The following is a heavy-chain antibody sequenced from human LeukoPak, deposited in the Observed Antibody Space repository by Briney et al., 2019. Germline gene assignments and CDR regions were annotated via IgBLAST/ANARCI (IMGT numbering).Heavy chain of an antibody. V-gene: IGHV4-30-4*01. J-gene: IGHJ4*02. CDR2: IYYSGST. D-gene: IGHD1/OR15-1a*01. CDR1: GGSISSGDYY. Sequence: SQTLSLTCTVSGGSISSGDYYWSWIRQPPGKGLEWVGYIYYSGSTYYNPSLKSRVTISVDTSKNQFPLKLSSVTAADTAVYYCARRRTATSLPDYWGQGTLVTVSS. CDR3: ARRRTATSLPDY.